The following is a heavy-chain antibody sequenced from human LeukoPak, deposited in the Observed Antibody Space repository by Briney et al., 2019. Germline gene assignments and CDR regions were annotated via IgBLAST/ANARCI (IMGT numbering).Heavy chain of an antibody. CDR3: ARFVRIGYSSSWYGGGSYFDY. CDR1: GGSFSGYY. J-gene: IGHJ4*02. D-gene: IGHD6-13*01. V-gene: IGHV4-34*01. CDR2: INHSGST. Sequence: SETLSLTCAVYGGSFSGYYWSWIRQPPGKGLEWIGEINHSGSTNYNPSLKSRVTISVDTSENQFSLKLSSVTAADTAVYYCARFVRIGYSSSWYGGGSYFDYWGQGTLVTVSS.